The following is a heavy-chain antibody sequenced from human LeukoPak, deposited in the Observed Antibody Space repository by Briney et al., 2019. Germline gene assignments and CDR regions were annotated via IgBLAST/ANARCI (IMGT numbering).Heavy chain of an antibody. CDR1: GFTFSSYA. Sequence: GGSLRLSCAASGFTFSSYAMSWVRQAPGKGLEWVAFIRYDGSIKHYADSVKGRVTISRDNSKNTLYLQMNSLRAEDTAVYYCAKGSQYNILTGFIVGAMGDFDHWGQGTLVTVSS. CDR2: IRYDGSIK. J-gene: IGHJ4*02. CDR3: AKGSQYNILTGFIVGAMGDFDH. V-gene: IGHV3-30*02. D-gene: IGHD3-9*01.